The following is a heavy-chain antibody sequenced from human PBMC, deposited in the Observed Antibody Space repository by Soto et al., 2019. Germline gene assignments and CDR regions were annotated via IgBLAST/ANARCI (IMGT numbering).Heavy chain of an antibody. Sequence: ASVKVSCKASGYMFTKSAMHWVRQAPGQRLEWMGWISGDSGNTKYSPKFQDRVTMTRDTSAITAYMELSSLRSEDTALYYCAREGVGDCNFHLHFWGQGTLVTVSS. CDR2: ISGDSGNT. J-gene: IGHJ4*01. D-gene: IGHD2-21*02. CDR3: AREGVGDCNFHLHF. V-gene: IGHV1-3*01. CDR1: GYMFTKSA.